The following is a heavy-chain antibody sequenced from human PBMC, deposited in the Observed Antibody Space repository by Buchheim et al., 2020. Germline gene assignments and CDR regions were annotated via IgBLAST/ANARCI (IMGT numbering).Heavy chain of an antibody. CDR3: AKVSYGSGSTMEYFDL. CDR1: GFTFSSYG. V-gene: IGHV3-30*18. J-gene: IGHJ2*01. Sequence: QVQLVESGGGVVQPGRSLRLSCAASGFTFSSYGMHWVRQAPGKGLEWVAVISYDGSNKYYADSVKGRFTISRDNSKNTLYLQMNSLRAEDTAVYYCAKVSYGSGSTMEYFDLWGRGTL. CDR2: ISYDGSNK. D-gene: IGHD3-10*01.